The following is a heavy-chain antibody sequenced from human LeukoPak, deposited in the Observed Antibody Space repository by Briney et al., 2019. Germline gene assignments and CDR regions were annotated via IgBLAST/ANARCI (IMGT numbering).Heavy chain of an antibody. CDR3: VRDDGIGLDAFDV. D-gene: IGHD1-14*01. J-gene: IGHJ3*01. CDR1: GDSVSSNSVT. V-gene: IGHV6-1*01. CDR2: TYYRSKWYN. Sequence: SQTLSLTCAISGDSVSSNSVTWNWIRQSPSRGLEWLGRTYYRSKWYNDYAVSVKGRITINPDTSKNQFSLQLNSVTPEDTAVYYCVRDDGIGLDAFDVWSPGTMVTVSS.